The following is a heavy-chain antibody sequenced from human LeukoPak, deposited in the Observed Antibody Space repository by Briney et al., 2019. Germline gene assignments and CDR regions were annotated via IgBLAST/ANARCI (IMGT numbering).Heavy chain of an antibody. V-gene: IGHV4-59*08. CDR2: IYYSGST. J-gene: IGHJ5*02. CDR1: GGSISSYY. Sequence: SETLSLTCTVSGGSISSYYWSWIRQPPGKGPEWIGYIYYSGSTTYNPSLKSRVTISADTSKNQFSLRLSSVTAADTAVYYCATGRWGSSWYRGFDPWGQGTLVTVSS. CDR3: ATGRWGSSWYRGFDP. D-gene: IGHD6-13*01.